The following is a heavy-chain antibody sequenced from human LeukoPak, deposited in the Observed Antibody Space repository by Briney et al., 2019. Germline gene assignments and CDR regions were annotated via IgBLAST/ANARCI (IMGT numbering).Heavy chain of an antibody. V-gene: IGHV4-59*08. CDR1: GGSISSYY. Sequence: LETLSLTCTVSGGSISSYYWSWIRQPPGKGLEWIGYIYYSGSTNYNPSLKSRVTISVDTSKNQFSLKLSSVTAADTAVYYCARHFWAGYSSSGSFDYWGQGTLVTVSS. CDR3: ARHFWAGYSSSGSFDY. CDR2: IYYSGST. D-gene: IGHD6-13*01. J-gene: IGHJ4*02.